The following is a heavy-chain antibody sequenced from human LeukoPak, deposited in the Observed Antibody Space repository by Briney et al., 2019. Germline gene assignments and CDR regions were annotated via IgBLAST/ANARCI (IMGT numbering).Heavy chain of an antibody. CDR3: ARRRIAAAVDY. V-gene: IGHV4-34*01. D-gene: IGHD6-13*01. Sequence: PSETLSLTCAVYGGSFSGYYWSWIRQPPGKGLEWIGEIDHSGSTNYNPPLKSRVTISVDTSKNQFSLKLSSVTAADTAVYYCARRRIAAAVDYWGQGTLVTVSS. CDR2: IDHSGST. J-gene: IGHJ4*02. CDR1: GGSFSGYY.